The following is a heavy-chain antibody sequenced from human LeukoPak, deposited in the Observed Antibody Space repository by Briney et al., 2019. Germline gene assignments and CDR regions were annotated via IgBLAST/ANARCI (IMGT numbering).Heavy chain of an antibody. D-gene: IGHD3-16*01. CDR3: ATVPPWAYYYYMDV. Sequence: ASVKVSCKVSGYTLTELSMHWVRQAPGKGLEWMGGFDPEDGETIYAQKFPGRVTMTEDTSTDTAYMELSSLRSEDTAVYYCATVPPWAYYYYMDVWGKGTTVTVSS. V-gene: IGHV1-24*01. CDR2: FDPEDGET. J-gene: IGHJ6*03. CDR1: GYTLTELS.